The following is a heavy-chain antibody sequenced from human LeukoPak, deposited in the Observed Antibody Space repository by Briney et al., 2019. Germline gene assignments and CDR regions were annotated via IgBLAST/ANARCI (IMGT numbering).Heavy chain of an antibody. CDR3: ARRGGSPPHFFSGLDV. CDR1: GFTFDSQA. Sequence: PGGSLRLSCAASGFTFDSQAMHWVRQTPGKGLEWVSGINHNGETTYYADSVRGRFTISRDNSKDTVYLQMNSLRDDDTALYYCARRGGSPPHFFSGLDVWGQGTTVTVSS. J-gene: IGHJ6*02. D-gene: IGHD1-26*01. CDR2: INHNGETT. V-gene: IGHV3-23*01.